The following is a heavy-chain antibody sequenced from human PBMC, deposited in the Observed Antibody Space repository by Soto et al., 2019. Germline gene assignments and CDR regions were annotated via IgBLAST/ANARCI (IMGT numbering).Heavy chain of an antibody. D-gene: IGHD6-19*01. J-gene: IGHJ1*01. Sequence: ASVKVSCSGSGYTLTELSMHWVRQAPGKGLEWMGGFDPEDGETIYAQKFQGRVTMTEDTSTDTAYMELSSLRSEDTAVYYCATGNSGWYWSRSTAPVEHWGQGTLVTVSS. CDR2: FDPEDGET. CDR3: ATGNSGWYWSRSTAPVEH. CDR1: GYTLTELS. V-gene: IGHV1-24*01.